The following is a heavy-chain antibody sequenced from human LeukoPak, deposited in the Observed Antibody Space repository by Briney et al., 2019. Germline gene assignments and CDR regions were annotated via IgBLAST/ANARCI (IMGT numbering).Heavy chain of an antibody. CDR2: IYTSGST. CDR3: ARSMVRGSYYAHYFDY. V-gene: IGHV4-4*07. D-gene: IGHD1-26*01. Sequence: SETLSLTCTVSGGSISSYYWSWIRQPAGKGLEWIGRIYTSGSTNYNPSLKSRVTMSVDTSKNQFSLKLSSVSAADTAVYYCARSMVRGSYYAHYFDYWGQGTLVTVSS. CDR1: GGSISSYY. J-gene: IGHJ4*02.